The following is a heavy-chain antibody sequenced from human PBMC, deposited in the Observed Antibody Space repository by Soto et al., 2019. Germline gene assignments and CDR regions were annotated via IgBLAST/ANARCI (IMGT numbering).Heavy chain of an antibody. CDR3: AREGINNYNEYYFDS. Sequence: GGSLRLSCAASGFTFSTYSMNWVRQAPGKGLEWVSSISGSGNYTHYADFLRDRFTISRDNAKTSLYLQMNSLRAEDTAVYYCAREGINNYNEYYFDSWGQGTVVTVSS. CDR1: GFTFSTYS. CDR2: ISGSGNYT. J-gene: IGHJ4*02. D-gene: IGHD4-4*01. V-gene: IGHV3-21*01.